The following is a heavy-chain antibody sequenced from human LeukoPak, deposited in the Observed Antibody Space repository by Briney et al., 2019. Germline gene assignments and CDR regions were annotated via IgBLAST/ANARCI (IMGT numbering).Heavy chain of an antibody. D-gene: IGHD3-16*01. CDR1: GSTFRSYA. J-gene: IGHJ4*02. V-gene: IGHV1-69*05. CDR2: IIPIFGTA. CDR3: ARDLGGATGVFED. Sequence: SVKVSCKASGSTFRSYAISWVRQAPGQGLERTGGIIPIFGTADYAQKFQGRVTITTDESTSTAYMDLSSLTSEDTAVYYRARDLGGATGVFEDWGQGTLVTVSS.